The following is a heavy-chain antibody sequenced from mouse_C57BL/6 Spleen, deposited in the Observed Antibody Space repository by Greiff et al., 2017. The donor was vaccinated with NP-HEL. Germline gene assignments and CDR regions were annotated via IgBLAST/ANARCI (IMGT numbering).Heavy chain of an antibody. CDR1: GYAFSSSW. CDR2: IYPGDGDT. J-gene: IGHJ4*01. V-gene: IGHV1-82*01. CDR3: ARADYSNYVGAMDY. D-gene: IGHD2-5*01. Sequence: QVQLQQSGPELVKPGASVKISCKASGYAFSSSWMNWVKQRPGKGLEWIGRIYPGDGDTNYNGKFKGQATLTADKSSSTTYMQLSSLTSEDSAVYFCARADYSNYVGAMDYWGQGTTVTVSS.